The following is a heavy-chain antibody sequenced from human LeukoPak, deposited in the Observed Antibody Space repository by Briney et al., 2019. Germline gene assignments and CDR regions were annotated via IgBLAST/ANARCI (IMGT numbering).Heavy chain of an antibody. V-gene: IGHV4-38-2*02. CDR3: ARAKGYSGSYDYYYMDV. J-gene: IGHJ6*03. D-gene: IGHD1-26*01. CDR2: IYHSGST. CDR1: GYSISSGYY. Sequence: PSETLSLTCTVSGYSISSGYYWGWIRQPPGKGLEWIGSIYHSGSTYYNPSLKSRVTISVDTSKNQFSLKLSSVTAADTAVYYCARAKGYSGSYDYYYMDVWGKGTTVTVSS.